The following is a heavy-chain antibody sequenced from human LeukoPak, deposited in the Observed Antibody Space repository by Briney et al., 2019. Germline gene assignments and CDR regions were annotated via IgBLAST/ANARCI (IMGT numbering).Heavy chain of an antibody. D-gene: IGHD3-22*01. CDR3: ARGLRRRSMIVVPRRAHWFDP. CDR2: VNHSGST. J-gene: IGHJ5*02. Sequence: KPSETLSLTCAVYGGSFSDYYWSWIRQPPGKGLEWIGGVNHSGSTNYKPSLKSRVTISVDTSKNQFSLKLSSVTAADTAVYYCARGLRRRSMIVVPRRAHWFDPWGQGTLVTVTS. V-gene: IGHV4-34*01. CDR1: GGSFSDYY.